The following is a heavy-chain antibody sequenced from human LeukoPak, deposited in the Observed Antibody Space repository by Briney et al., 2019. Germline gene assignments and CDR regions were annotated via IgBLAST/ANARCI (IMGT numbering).Heavy chain of an antibody. CDR2: INPNSGGT. D-gene: IGHD3-22*01. CDR3: ARRAMIVVATPAVDY. V-gene: IGHV1-2*02. CDR1: GYTFTGYY. Sequence: ASVKVSCKPSGYTFTGYYIHWMRQAPGQGLEWMGWINPNSGGTKYAQQFQDRVILTRDTSISTAYMELTRLTSDDTALYYCARRAMIVVATPAVDYWGQGTLVTVSS. J-gene: IGHJ4*02.